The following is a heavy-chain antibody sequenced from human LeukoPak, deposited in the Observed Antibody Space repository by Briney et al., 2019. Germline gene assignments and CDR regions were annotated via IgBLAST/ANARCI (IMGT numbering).Heavy chain of an antibody. CDR1: GFTFSSYG. CDR2: IKQDGSEK. J-gene: IGHJ4*02. CDR3: ARDRNTDFWSGYYTNYFDY. D-gene: IGHD3-3*01. Sequence: GGSLRLSCAASGFTFSSYGMSWVRQAPGKGLEWVANIKQDGSEKYYVDSVKGRFTISRDNANNSLYLQMNSLRAEDTAVYYCARDRNTDFWSGYYTNYFDYWGQGTLVTVSS. V-gene: IGHV3-7*01.